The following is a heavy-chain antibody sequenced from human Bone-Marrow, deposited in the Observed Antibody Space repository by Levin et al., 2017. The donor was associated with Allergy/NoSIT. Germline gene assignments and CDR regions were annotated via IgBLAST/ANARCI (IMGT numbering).Heavy chain of an antibody. V-gene: IGHV3-21*01. J-gene: IGHJ4*02. Sequence: PGGSLRLSCAASGFTFSSYGMTWVRQAPGKGLEWVSYISYSSSYIYYGDSVKGRFTIARDNAENSLYLQMNSLRAEDTAVYYCARDVKGGNFDYWGQGTLVTVSS. CDR1: GFTFSSYG. CDR2: ISYSSSYI. CDR3: ARDVKGGNFDY. D-gene: IGHD1-14*01.